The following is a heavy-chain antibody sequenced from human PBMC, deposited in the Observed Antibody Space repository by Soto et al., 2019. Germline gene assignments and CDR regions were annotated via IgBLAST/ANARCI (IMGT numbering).Heavy chain of an antibody. J-gene: IGHJ6*02. V-gene: IGHV3-30*18. D-gene: IGHD1-1*01. Sequence: GGSLRLSCAASGFTFSSYGMHWVRQAPGKGLEWVAVISYDGSNKYYADSVKGRFTISRDNSKNTLYLQMNSLRAEDTAVYYCAKDLRLNWIDYYYYGMDVWGQGTTVTVSS. CDR2: ISYDGSNK. CDR1: GFTFSSYG. CDR3: AKDLRLNWIDYYYYGMDV.